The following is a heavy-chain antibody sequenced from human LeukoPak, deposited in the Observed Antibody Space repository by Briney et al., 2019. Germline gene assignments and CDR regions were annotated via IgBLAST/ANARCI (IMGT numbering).Heavy chain of an antibody. J-gene: IGHJ4*02. CDR3: ARDASPGITGTY. V-gene: IGHV4-38-2*02. Sequence: SETLSLTCTVSGYSITNGYYWGWIRQPPGKGLEWIGSIYHDGRIDYNPSLKSRVTISRDTSNDQFSLKLSSVTAADTAMYYCARDASPGITGTYWGQGTLVTVSS. D-gene: IGHD1-20*01. CDR1: GYSITNGYY. CDR2: IYHDGRI.